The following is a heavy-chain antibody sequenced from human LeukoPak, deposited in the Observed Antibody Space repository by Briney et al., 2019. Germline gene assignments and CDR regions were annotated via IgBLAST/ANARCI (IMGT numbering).Heavy chain of an antibody. V-gene: IGHV4-34*01. CDR1: GGSFSGYY. CDR3: AREQWLAYYFDY. CDR2: INHSGGT. D-gene: IGHD6-19*01. J-gene: IGHJ4*02. Sequence: PSETLSLTCAVYGGSFSGYYWSWIRQPPGKGLEWIGEINHSGGTNYNPSLKSRVTISVDTSKNQFSLKLSSVTAADTAVYYCAREQWLAYYFDYWGQGTLVTVSS.